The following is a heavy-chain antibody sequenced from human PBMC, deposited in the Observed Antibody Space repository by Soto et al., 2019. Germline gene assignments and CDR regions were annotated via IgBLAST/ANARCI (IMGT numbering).Heavy chain of an antibody. CDR1: GFIFNNYW. CDR3: ARTLRITLARGVYFDS. V-gene: IGHV3-7*01. Sequence: GGSLRLSCAASGFIFNNYWMSWLRQAPGKELEWVANVKQDGSEKYYVDSVKGRFTISRDNARKLLYLQMNFLRAEDTAVYYCARTLRITLARGVYFDSRGQGTLVTVSS. D-gene: IGHD3-10*01. J-gene: IGHJ4*02. CDR2: VKQDGSEK.